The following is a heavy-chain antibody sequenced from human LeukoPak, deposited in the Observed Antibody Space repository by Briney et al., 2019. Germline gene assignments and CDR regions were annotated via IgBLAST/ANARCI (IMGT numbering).Heavy chain of an antibody. CDR3: ASSPLDIVATYGHNADY. J-gene: IGHJ4*02. V-gene: IGHV3-21*01. Sequence: GGSLRLSCAASGFTFSSYRMNWVRQAPGKGLEWVSSISSSSSYIYYADSVKGRFTISRDNAKNSLYLQMNSLRAEDTAVYYCASSPLDIVATYGHNADYWGQGTLVTVSS. CDR1: GFTFSSYR. CDR2: ISSSSSYI. D-gene: IGHD5-12*01.